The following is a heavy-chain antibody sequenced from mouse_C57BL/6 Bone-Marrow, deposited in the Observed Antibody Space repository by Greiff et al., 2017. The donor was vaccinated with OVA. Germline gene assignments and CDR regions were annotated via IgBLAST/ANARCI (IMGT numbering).Heavy chain of an antibody. CDR1: GYTFTSYW. V-gene: IGHV1-50*01. J-gene: IGHJ3*01. CDR3: ERGGTVVATPLAY. D-gene: IGHD1-1*01. Sequence: QVQLQQPGAELVKPGASVKLSCKASGYTFTSYWMQWVEQRPGQGLEWIGELDPSDSYTNYNQKFKGKATLTVDTSSSTAYMQLSSLTSEDSAVYDCERGGTVVATPLAYWGQGTLVTVSA. CDR2: LDPSDSYT.